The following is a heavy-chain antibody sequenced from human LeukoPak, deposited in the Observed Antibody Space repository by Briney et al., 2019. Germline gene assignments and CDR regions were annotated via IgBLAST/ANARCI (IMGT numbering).Heavy chain of an antibody. Sequence: SETLSLTCTVSGGSISRYYWSWIRQPPGKGLEWIGYIYYSGTTNYNPSLKSRVTISVDTSKNQFSLKLSSVTAADTAVYYCARVKGYGDYSYSYYSAMDVWGQGTTVTVSS. D-gene: IGHD4-17*01. J-gene: IGHJ6*02. V-gene: IGHV4-59*01. CDR1: GGSISRYY. CDR2: IYYSGTT. CDR3: ARVKGYGDYSYSYYSAMDV.